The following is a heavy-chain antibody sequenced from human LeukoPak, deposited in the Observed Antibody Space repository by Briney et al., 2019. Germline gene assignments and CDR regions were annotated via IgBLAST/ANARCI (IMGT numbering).Heavy chain of an antibody. Sequence: PSQTLSLTCTVSGGSISSGDYYWSWIRQPPEKGLEWIGYIYYSGSTYYNPSLKSRVTVSVDTSKNQFSLKLSSVTAADTAVYYCARDLRYCSSTSCVFDAFDIWGQGTMVTVSS. V-gene: IGHV4-30-4*01. CDR1: GGSISSGDYY. D-gene: IGHD2-2*01. J-gene: IGHJ3*02. CDR2: IYYSGST. CDR3: ARDLRYCSSTSCVFDAFDI.